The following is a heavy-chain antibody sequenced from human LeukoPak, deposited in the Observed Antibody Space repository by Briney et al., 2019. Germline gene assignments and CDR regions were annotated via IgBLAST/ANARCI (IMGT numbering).Heavy chain of an antibody. CDR1: GGSISSSSYY. D-gene: IGHD3-22*01. J-gene: IGHJ5*02. CDR3: ARDRIVVAPNWFDP. CDR2: IYYSGST. Sequence: AETLSLTCTVSGGSISSSSYYWGWIRQPPGKGLEWIGSIYYSGSTYYNPSLKSRVTISVDTSKNQFSLKLSSVTAADTAVYYCARDRIVVAPNWFDPWGQGTLVTVSS. V-gene: IGHV4-39*07.